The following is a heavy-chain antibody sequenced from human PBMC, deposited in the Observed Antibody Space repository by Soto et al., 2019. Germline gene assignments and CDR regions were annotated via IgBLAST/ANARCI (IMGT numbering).Heavy chain of an antibody. CDR2: IYWDDNK. CDR1: GFSLTTSGVA. V-gene: IGHV2-5*02. J-gene: IGHJ4*02. D-gene: IGHD3-10*01. Sequence: QITLKESGPTLVKPTQTLTLTCTFSGFSLTTSGVAVGWIRQPPGKALEWLALIYWDDNKRFSPSLMSRLTVTKXXSXNXXVFTMTNMDPVDTATYYCAHIPSPGSGNYYTMFDYWGQGTLVTVSS. CDR3: AHIPSPGSGNYYTMFDY.